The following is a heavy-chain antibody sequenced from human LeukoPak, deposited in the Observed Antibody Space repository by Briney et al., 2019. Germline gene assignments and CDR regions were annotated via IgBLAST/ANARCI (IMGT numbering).Heavy chain of an antibody. D-gene: IGHD2-2*01. CDR2: IWYDGSNK. CDR3: ARDTVPAATHYYYGMDV. Sequence: GGSLRLSCAASGFTFSSYGMHWVRQAPGKGLEWVAVIWYDGSNKYYADSAKGRFTISRDNSKNTLYLQMNSLRAEDTAVYYCARDTVPAATHYYYGMDVWGQGTTVTVSS. V-gene: IGHV3-33*01. J-gene: IGHJ6*02. CDR1: GFTFSSYG.